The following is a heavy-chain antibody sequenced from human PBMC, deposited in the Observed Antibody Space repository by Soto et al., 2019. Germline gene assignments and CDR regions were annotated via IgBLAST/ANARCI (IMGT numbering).Heavy chain of an antibody. CDR2: IYYSGST. D-gene: IGHD1-26*01. CDR3: ARPSGSYLYYFDY. CDR1: GGSISSSSYY. Sequence: LETLSLTCTVSGGSISSSSYYWGWIRQPPGKGLEWIGSIYYSGSTYYNPSLKSRVTISVDTSKNQFSLKLSSVTAADTAVYYCARPSGSYLYYFDYWGQGTLVTVSS. J-gene: IGHJ4*02. V-gene: IGHV4-39*01.